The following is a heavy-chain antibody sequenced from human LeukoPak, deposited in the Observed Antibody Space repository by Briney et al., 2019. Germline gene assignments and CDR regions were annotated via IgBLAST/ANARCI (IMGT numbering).Heavy chain of an antibody. CDR1: GLPIGDFA. V-gene: IGHV3-43*02. J-gene: IGHJ4*02. CDR2: ISGDGVST. CDR3: ARESGKFDY. Sequence: PGGSLRLSCVASGLPIGDFAMHWVRQAPGKGLEWVSLISGDGVSTFYADSVKGRFSISRDNSKNSLSLEVNSLRTEDTAMYYCARESGKFDYWGQGTLVTVSS.